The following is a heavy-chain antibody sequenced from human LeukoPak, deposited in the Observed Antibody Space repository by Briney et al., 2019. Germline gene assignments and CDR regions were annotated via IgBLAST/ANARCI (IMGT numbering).Heavy chain of an antibody. D-gene: IGHD2-21*02. CDR3: AKDLSPHIVVVTALNWFDP. J-gene: IGHJ5*02. Sequence: GGSLRLSCAASGFTFSSYGMHGVRQAPGKGLERVTFIRYDGSNKDYADSVKGRFTISRDNSKNTLYLQMNSLRAEDTAVYYCAKDLSPHIVVVTALNWFDPWGQGTLVTVSS. V-gene: IGHV3-30*02. CDR1: GFTFSSYG. CDR2: IRYDGSNK.